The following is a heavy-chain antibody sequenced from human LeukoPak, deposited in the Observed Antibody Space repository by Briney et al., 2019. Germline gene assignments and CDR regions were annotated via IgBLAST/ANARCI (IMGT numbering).Heavy chain of an antibody. CDR1: GGTFSSYA. J-gene: IGHJ6*03. Sequence: ASVKVSCKASGGTFSSYAISWVRQAPGQGLEWMGGIIPIFGTANYAQKFQGRVTITADESTSTAYMELSSLRSEDTAVYYCARVLTSRYYGSGSLDYYYYMDVWGKGTTVTVSS. V-gene: IGHV1-69*13. D-gene: IGHD3-10*01. CDR2: IIPIFGTA. CDR3: ARVLTSRYYGSGSLDYYYYMDV.